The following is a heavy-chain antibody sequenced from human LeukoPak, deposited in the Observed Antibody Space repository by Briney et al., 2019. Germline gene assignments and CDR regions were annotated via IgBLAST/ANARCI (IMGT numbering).Heavy chain of an antibody. J-gene: IGHJ4*02. CDR2: INSDGSIT. CDR1: GFTFSRNW. CDR3: AKIDAY. Sequence: GGSLRLSCAASGFTFSRNWMHWVRQAPGKGLVWASRINSDGSITNYADSVKGRFTISRDNAKNTLYLQMSSLRAEDAAVYYCAKIDAYWGRGTLVTVSS. V-gene: IGHV3-74*01.